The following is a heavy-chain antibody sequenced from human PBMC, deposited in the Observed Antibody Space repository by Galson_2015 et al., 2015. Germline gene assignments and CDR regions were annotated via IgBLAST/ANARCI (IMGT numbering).Heavy chain of an antibody. CDR3: ARDWFHGLRGYYGMDV. D-gene: IGHD4-17*01. Sequence: SLRLSCAASGFTFSSYWMSWVRQAPGKGLEWVANIKQDGSEKYYVDSVKGRFTISRDNAKNSLYLQMNSLRAEDTAVYYCARDWFHGLRGYYGMDVWGQGTTVTVSS. CDR2: IKQDGSEK. J-gene: IGHJ6*02. V-gene: IGHV3-7*01. CDR1: GFTFSSYW.